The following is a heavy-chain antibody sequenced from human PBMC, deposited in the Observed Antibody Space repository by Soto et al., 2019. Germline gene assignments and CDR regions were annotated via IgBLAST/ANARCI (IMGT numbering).Heavy chain of an antibody. Sequence: VKVSCKASGGIFSTYAISWLRQAPGQGLEWMGGIIPLFGTPNYAQRFQGRVTITADESTSTAYMELSRLRSEDTAVYYCARDRDDYGSGNYYNRIDFDYWGQGTLVTVSS. D-gene: IGHD3-10*01. J-gene: IGHJ4*02. CDR3: ARDRDDYGSGNYYNRIDFDY. CDR1: GGIFSTYA. V-gene: IGHV1-69*01. CDR2: IIPLFGTP.